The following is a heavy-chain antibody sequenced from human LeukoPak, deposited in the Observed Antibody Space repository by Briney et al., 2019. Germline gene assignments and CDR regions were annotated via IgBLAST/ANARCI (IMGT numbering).Heavy chain of an antibody. CDR1: RLTLDEYG. D-gene: IGHD3-22*01. J-gene: IGHJ6*03. Sequence: GGGLRLSCAPSRLTLDEYGMRWVRQAPGDGREGASGHNWSGGSRAYADSVKGRFTISSDNAKNSLYLQMNSLRAEDTALYYCARVHYYDSSGYYSDGADYYYYMDVWGKGTTVTVSS. V-gene: IGHV3-20*04. CDR2: HNWSGGSR. CDR3: ARVHYYDSSGYYSDGADYYYYMDV.